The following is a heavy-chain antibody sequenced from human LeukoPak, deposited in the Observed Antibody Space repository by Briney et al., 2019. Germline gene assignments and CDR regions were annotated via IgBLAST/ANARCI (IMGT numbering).Heavy chain of an antibody. CDR3: ARGIYIGTTPFES. D-gene: IGHD1-1*01. V-gene: IGHV4-39*07. J-gene: IGHJ4*02. CDR2: IYYTGTT. Sequence: SETLSLTCAVSGVSVTTNTYFWGWIRQPPGKGLDWIGSIYYTGTTYYKPSLKSRVTISSDLSKNQFSLQLTSLTAADTAVYYCARGIYIGTTPFESWGQGTLVSVSS. CDR1: GVSVTTNTYF.